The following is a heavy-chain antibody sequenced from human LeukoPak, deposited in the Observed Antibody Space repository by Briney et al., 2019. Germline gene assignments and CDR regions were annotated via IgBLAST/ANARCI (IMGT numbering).Heavy chain of an antibody. CDR1: GYTFTSYY. Sequence: ASVKVSCKASGYTFTSYYMHWVRQAPGQGLEWMGIINPSGGSTSYAQKFQGRVTMTRDTSTSTVYMELSSLRSEDTAVYYCARVPGYDSSGYYYGHYFDYWGQGTLVTVSS. CDR2: INPSGGST. J-gene: IGHJ4*02. CDR3: ARVPGYDSSGYYYGHYFDY. D-gene: IGHD3-22*01. V-gene: IGHV1-46*01.